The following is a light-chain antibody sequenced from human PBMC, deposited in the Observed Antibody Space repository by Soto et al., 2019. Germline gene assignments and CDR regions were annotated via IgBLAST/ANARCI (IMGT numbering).Light chain of an antibody. CDR1: QNIRNL. CDR2: DAS. Sequence: DIQLTQSPSTLSAAVGDSVTLTCRASQNIRNLLAWYQQKPGKAPKPLIYDASTLKTGVPSRFSGSGSGSEFNFTITGLQPDDFATYFCQQYNTYATCGHGTRL. V-gene: IGKV1-5*01. J-gene: IGKJ5*01. CDR3: QQYNTYAT.